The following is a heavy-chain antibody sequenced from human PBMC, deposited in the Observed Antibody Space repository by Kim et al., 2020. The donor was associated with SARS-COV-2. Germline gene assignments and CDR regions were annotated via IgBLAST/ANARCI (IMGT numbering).Heavy chain of an antibody. Sequence: GGSLRLSCTASGFTFGDYAMSWVRQAPGKGLEWVGFIRSKAYGGTTEYAASVKGRFTISRDDSKSIAYLQMNSLKTEDTAVYYCTTGKPVRKPAAIPKNYYYMDVWGKGTTVTVSS. CDR2: IRSKAYGGTT. J-gene: IGHJ6*03. D-gene: IGHD2-2*01. CDR3: TTGKPVRKPAAIPKNYYYMDV. CDR1: GFTFGDYA. V-gene: IGHV3-49*04.